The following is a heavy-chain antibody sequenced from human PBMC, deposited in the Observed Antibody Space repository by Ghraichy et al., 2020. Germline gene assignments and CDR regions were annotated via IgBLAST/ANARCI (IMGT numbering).Heavy chain of an antibody. J-gene: IGHJ6*02. Sequence: ASVKVSCKASGYTFTSYGISWVRQAPGQGLEWMGWISAYNGNTNYAQKLQGRVTMTTDTSTSTAYMELRSLRSDDTAVYYCARDSLGMLNVHYYYYGMDVWGQGTTVTVSS. D-gene: IGHD2-8*01. CDR1: GYTFTSYG. V-gene: IGHV1-18*01. CDR3: ARDSLGMLNVHYYYYGMDV. CDR2: ISAYNGNT.